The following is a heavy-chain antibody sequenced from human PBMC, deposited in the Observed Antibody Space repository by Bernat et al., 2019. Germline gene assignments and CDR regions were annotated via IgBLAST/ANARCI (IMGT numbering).Heavy chain of an antibody. V-gene: IGHV4-34*01. CDR1: GGSFSGYY. J-gene: IGHJ4*02. D-gene: IGHD5-12*01. CDR2: INHSGST. CDR3: AREGDIVDTIIDY. Sequence: QVQLQQWGAGLLKPSETLSLTCAVYGGSFSGYYWSWIRQPPGKGLEWIGEINHSGSTNYNPSLKSRVTISVDTSKNQFSLKLSSVTAADTAVYYCAREGDIVDTIIDYWGQGTLVTVSS.